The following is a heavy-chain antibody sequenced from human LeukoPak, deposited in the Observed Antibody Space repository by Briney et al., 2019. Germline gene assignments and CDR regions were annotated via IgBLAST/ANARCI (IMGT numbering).Heavy chain of an antibody. CDR3: ARTYDYGDQNWFDP. J-gene: IGHJ5*02. D-gene: IGHD4-17*01. CDR1: GYTFTGYY. Sequence: GASVKVSCKAPGYTFTGYYMHWVRQAPGQGLEWMGWINPNSGGTNYAQKFQGRVTMTRDTSISTAYMELSRLRSDDTAVYYCARTYDYGDQNWFDPWGQGTLVTVSS. V-gene: IGHV1-2*02. CDR2: INPNSGGT.